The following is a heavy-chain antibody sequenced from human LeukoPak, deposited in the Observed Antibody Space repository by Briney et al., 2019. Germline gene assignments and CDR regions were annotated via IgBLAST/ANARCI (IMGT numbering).Heavy chain of an antibody. CDR1: GFTFSSYA. J-gene: IGHJ4*02. D-gene: IGHD2-15*01. Sequence: QAGRSLRLSCAASGFTFSSYAMHWVRQAPGKGLEWVAVISYDGSNKYYADSVKGRFTISRDNSKNTLYLQMNSLRAEDTAGYYCGRERVVVNEGFDYRGQGTLVTVSS. CDR3: GRERVVVNEGFDY. CDR2: ISYDGSNK. V-gene: IGHV3-30-3*01.